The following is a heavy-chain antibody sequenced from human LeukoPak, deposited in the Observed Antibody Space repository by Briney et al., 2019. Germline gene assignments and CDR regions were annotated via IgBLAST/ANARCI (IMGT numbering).Heavy chain of an antibody. D-gene: IGHD2-2*01. CDR3: AKSFRSTSLDY. Sequence: PGGSLRLSCTASGFSVRSNYMTWVRQAPGKGLEWVSAISGSGDSTYYADSVKGRFTISRDNSRNTLYLQMNSLRAGDTAVYYCAKSFRSTSLDYWGQGTLVTVSS. CDR2: ISGSGDST. V-gene: IGHV3-23*01. J-gene: IGHJ4*02. CDR1: GFSVRSNY.